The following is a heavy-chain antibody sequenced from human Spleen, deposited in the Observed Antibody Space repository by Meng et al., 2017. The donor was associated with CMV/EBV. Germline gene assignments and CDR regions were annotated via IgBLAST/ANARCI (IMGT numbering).Heavy chain of an antibody. D-gene: IGHD1-26*01. V-gene: IGHV6-1*01. J-gene: IGHJ5*02. CDR3: AREVGLNWFDP. CDR2: TYYNTKWDN. Sequence: ISGDSVYSNTATWNWIRLSTSRGLEWLGRTYYNTKWDNDYAESVRGRITINADTSKNHFSLQLNSVTPEDTALYYCAREVGLNWFDPWGQGTLVTVSS. CDR1: GDSVYSNTAT.